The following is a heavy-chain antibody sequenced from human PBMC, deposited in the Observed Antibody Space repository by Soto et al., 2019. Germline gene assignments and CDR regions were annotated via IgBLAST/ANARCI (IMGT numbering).Heavy chain of an antibody. J-gene: IGHJ3*02. Sequence: QLQLQESGPGLVKPSETLSLTCTVSGGSISSSSYYWGWIRQPPGKGLEWIGSIYYSGSTYYNPSLKSRVTISVDTSENQFSLKLSSVTAADTAVYYCARVCGGSCFYAFDIWGQGTMVTVSS. D-gene: IGHD2-15*01. V-gene: IGHV4-39*01. CDR2: IYYSGST. CDR3: ARVCGGSCFYAFDI. CDR1: GGSISSSSYY.